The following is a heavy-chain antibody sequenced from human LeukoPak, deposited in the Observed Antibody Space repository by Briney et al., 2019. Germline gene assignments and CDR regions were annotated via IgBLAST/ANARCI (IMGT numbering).Heavy chain of an antibody. D-gene: IGHD6-13*01. CDR3: ARNNRFVNSSSWYRGLYYFDY. Sequence: SETLSLTCAVYGGSFSGYYWSWIRQPPGKGLEWIGEINHSGSTNYNPSLKSRVTISVDTSKNQLSLKLSSVTAADTAVYYCARNNRFVNSSSWYRGLYYFDYWGQGTLVTVSS. CDR2: INHSGST. J-gene: IGHJ4*02. V-gene: IGHV4-34*01. CDR1: GGSFSGYY.